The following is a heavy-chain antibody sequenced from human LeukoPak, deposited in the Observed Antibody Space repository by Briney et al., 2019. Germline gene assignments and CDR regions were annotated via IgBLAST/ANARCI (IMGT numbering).Heavy chain of an antibody. D-gene: IGHD3-10*01. CDR1: GFTFSTYS. J-gene: IGHJ6*02. Sequence: PGGSLRLSCAASGFTFSTYSMNWVRQAPGKGLEWVAVISYDGSNKYYADSVKGRFTISRDNSKNTLYLQMNSLRAEDTAVYYCAREFEAYYYGSGSSNYYYYGMDVWGQGTTVTVSS. CDR2: ISYDGSNK. V-gene: IGHV3-30*03. CDR3: AREFEAYYYGSGSSNYYYYGMDV.